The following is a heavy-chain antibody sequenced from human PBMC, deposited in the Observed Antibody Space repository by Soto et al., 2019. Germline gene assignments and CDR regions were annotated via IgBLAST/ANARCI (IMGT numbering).Heavy chain of an antibody. CDR3: ARGLWSFDY. D-gene: IGHD5-18*01. CDR1: GFTFSSYG. V-gene: IGHV3-33*01. J-gene: IGHJ4*02. CDR2: IWLDGSNK. Sequence: QVQLVESGGGVVQPGRSLRLSCAASGFTFSSYGMHWVRQAPGKGLEWVAVIWLDGSNKYYADSVKGRFTISRDNSKHTLYLQMNSLRAEDTAVYYCARGLWSFDYWGQGNLVTVSS.